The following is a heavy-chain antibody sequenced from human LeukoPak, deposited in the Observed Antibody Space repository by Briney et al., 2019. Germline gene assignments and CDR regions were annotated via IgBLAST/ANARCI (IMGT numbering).Heavy chain of an antibody. V-gene: IGHV3-30-3*01. CDR2: ISYDGSNK. D-gene: IGHD6-13*01. Sequence: GRSLRLSCAASGFTFSSYAMHWVRQAPGKGLEWVAVISYDGSNKYYADSVKGRFTISRDNSKNTLYLQMNSLRAEDTAVYYCARDQVAAAGTIDYWGQGTLVTVSS. J-gene: IGHJ4*02. CDR3: ARDQVAAAGTIDY. CDR1: GFTFSSYA.